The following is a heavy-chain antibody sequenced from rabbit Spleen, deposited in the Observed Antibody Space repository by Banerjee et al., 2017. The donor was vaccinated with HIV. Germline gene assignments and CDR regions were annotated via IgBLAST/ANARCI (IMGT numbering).Heavy chain of an antibody. Sequence: EQLKESGGGLVKPEGSLTLTCKASGVSFSDKDVMCWVRQAPGKGLEWIACINIYTGKSVDAWWAKGRFITTRTSSTTVTQQMTILTAADAASYCSAKDFVAFISCNFNLWGPGTLVTVS. J-gene: IGHJ4*01. CDR2: INIYTGKS. CDR1: GVSFSDKDV. V-gene: IGHV1S45*01. D-gene: IGHD1-1*01. CDR3: AKDFVAFISCNFNL.